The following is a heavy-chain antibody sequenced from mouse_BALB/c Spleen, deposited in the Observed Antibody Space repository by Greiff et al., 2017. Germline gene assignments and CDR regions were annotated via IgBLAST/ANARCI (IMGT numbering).Heavy chain of an antibody. J-gene: IGHJ4*01. CDR3: TRPYGMYYAMDY. Sequence: EVQLQQSGTVLARPGASVKMSCTASGYTFTSYSMPWVKQRPGQGLEWIGAIYPGNSDTSYNQKFKGKATLTAVTSTSSAYMELSSLTNEDSAVYYCTRPYGMYYAMDYWGQGTSVTVSS. CDR1: GYTFTSYS. CDR2: IYPGNSDT. D-gene: IGHD2-1*01. V-gene: IGHV1-5*01.